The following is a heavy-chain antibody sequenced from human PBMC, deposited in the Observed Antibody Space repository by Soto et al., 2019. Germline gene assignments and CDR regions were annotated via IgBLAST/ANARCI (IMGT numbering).Heavy chain of an antibody. Sequence: QVQLVQSGAEVKKPGSSVKVSCKASGGTFSSYTISWVRQAPGQGLEWMGRIIPILGIANYAQKFQGRVTITADKSTSTAYMELSSLRSEDTAVSYCAKLGGATISRFDYWGQGTLLTVSS. CDR1: GGTFSSYT. CDR2: IIPILGIA. V-gene: IGHV1-69*02. CDR3: AKLGGATISRFDY. D-gene: IGHD1-26*01. J-gene: IGHJ4*02.